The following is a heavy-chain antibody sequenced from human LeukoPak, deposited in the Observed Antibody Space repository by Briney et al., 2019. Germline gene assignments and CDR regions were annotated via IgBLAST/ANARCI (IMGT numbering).Heavy chain of an antibody. V-gene: IGHV3-11*05. J-gene: IGHJ4*02. D-gene: IGHD6-13*01. CDR2: ISGSSSYT. CDR1: GFTFRDSY. CDR3: AGDTRSLAAPGLDY. Sequence: GGSLRLSCAASGFTFRDSYMSWIRQAPGKDLEWLSYISGSSSYTNYADSVRGRFIISRDNAKNSLYLQMNSLRAEDTAVYYCAGDTRSLAAPGLDYWGQGTLVTVSS.